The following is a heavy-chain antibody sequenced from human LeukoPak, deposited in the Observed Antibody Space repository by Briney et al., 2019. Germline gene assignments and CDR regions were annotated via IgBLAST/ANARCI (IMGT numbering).Heavy chain of an antibody. CDR1: GFTFTNYW. J-gene: IGHJ4*02. CDR3: ARGEGGNWVVYYFDY. V-gene: IGHV3-74*01. CDR2: INPDGTNT. Sequence: GGSLRLSCTISGFTFTNYWMNWVRQAPGKGLVWVSRINPDGTNTKYADSVKGRFTIFRDNTKNTLYLQMTSLRPEDTAVYYCARGEGGNWVVYYFDYWGQGTLVTVSS. D-gene: IGHD7-27*01.